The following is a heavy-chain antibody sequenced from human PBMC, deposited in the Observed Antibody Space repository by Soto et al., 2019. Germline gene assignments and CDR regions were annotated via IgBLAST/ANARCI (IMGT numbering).Heavy chain of an antibody. Sequence: SETLSLTCAVYGGSSSGYYWTWIRQPPGKGLEWIGQINHSGSTNYNPSIRSRVTISVDTSKNQFSLTLSSVTAADTAVYYCARGISMLVVVQTDAPDKYYFDSWGLGTLVTVSS. CDR3: ARGISMLVVVQTDAPDKYYFDS. D-gene: IGHD2-8*02. CDR1: GGSSSGYY. J-gene: IGHJ4*02. CDR2: INHSGST. V-gene: IGHV4-34*01.